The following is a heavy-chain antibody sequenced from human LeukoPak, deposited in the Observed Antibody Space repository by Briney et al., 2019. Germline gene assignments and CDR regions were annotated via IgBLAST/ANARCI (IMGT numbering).Heavy chain of an antibody. CDR1: GGSFSGYY. J-gene: IGHJ6*02. D-gene: IGHD3-22*01. CDR2: INHSGST. CDR3: ARIYDSSGYYGSYGYYYGMDV. Sequence: PSETLSLTCAVYGGSFSGYYWSWIRQPPGKGLEWIGEINHSGSTNYNPSLKSRVTISVDTSKNQFSLNLSSVTAADTAVYYCARIYDSSGYYGSYGYYYGMDVWGQGTTVTVSS. V-gene: IGHV4-34*01.